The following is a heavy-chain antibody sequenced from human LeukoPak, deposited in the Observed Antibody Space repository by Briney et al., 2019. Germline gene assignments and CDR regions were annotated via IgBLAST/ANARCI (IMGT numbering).Heavy chain of an antibody. D-gene: IGHD6-13*01. V-gene: IGHV3-30*02. CDR1: GFTFSSYG. J-gene: IGHJ4*02. CDR2: IRYDGSNK. Sequence: PGGSLRLSCAASGFTFSSYGMHWVRQAPGKGLEWVAFIRYDGSNKYYADSVKGRFTISRDNSKNTLYLQMNSLRAEDTAVYYCAKDLRGSSSWYYFDYWGQGTLVTVS. CDR3: AKDLRGSSSWYYFDY.